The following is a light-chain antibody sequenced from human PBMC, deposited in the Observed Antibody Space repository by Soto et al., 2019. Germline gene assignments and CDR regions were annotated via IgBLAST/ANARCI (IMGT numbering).Light chain of an antibody. J-gene: IGKJ4*01. V-gene: IGKV3-20*01. CDR3: QQYGSSPT. CDR2: GAS. Sequence: EIVLTQSPGTLSLSPGERATLSCRASQSVSSSYLAWYQQKPDQAPRLLIYGASSRATGIPDRFSGSGSGTDFTLTISRLEPEDFAVYYCQQYGSSPTFGGGTKVGIK. CDR1: QSVSSSY.